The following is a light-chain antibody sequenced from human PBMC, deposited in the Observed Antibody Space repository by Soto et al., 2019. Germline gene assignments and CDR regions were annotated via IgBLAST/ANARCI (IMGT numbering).Light chain of an antibody. Sequence: QSAPTQPASVSGSPGQSITISCTGTSSDVGGYNYVSWYQQHPGKAPKLMIYDVSNRPSGVSIRFSGSKSGNTASLTISGLQAEDEAEYYCSSYSSTTPLVVFGGGTKLTVL. V-gene: IGLV2-14*01. CDR1: SSDVGGYNY. CDR3: SSYSSTTPLVV. CDR2: DVS. J-gene: IGLJ2*01.